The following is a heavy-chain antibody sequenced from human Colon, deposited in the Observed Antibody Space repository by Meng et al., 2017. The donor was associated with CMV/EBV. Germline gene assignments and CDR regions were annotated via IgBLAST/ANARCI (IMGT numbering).Heavy chain of an antibody. V-gene: IGHV3-33*01. Sequence: WVASGLTFSNFGMHWVRQAPGKGLEWVADIWYHGRDMYYTDSVKGRFTISRDDSKSTVYLQMNSLRVEDTAVYYCARDLAVGRIWFDPWGQGTLVTVSS. D-gene: IGHD6-19*01. J-gene: IGHJ5*02. CDR3: ARDLAVGRIWFDP. CDR1: GLTFSNFG. CDR2: IWYHGRDM.